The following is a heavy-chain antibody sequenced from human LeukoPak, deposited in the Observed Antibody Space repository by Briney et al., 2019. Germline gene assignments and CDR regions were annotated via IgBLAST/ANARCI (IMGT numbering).Heavy chain of an antibody. J-gene: IGHJ4*02. V-gene: IGHV3-30*03. CDR2: ISYDGSNK. CDR1: GFTFSSYG. D-gene: IGHD6-13*01. Sequence: GGSLRLSCAASGFTFSSYGMHWVRQAPGKGLEWVAVISYDGSNKYYADSVKGRFTISRDNSKNTLYLQMNSLRAEDTAVYYCARSYWRSSSSCFDYWGQGTLVTVSS. CDR3: ARSYWRSSSSCFDY.